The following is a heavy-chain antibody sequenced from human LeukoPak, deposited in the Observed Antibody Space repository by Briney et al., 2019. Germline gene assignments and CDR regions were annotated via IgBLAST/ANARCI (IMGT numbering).Heavy chain of an antibody. Sequence: SETLSLTCTVSGYSISSGYYWGWIRQPPGKGLEWIGSIYHSGSTYYNPSLKSRVTISVDTSKNQFSLKLSSVTAADTAVYYCARVPNKPQYCSGGSCYSGWFDPWGQGTLVTVSS. CDR3: ARVPNKPQYCSGGSCYSGWFDP. CDR2: IYHSGST. D-gene: IGHD2-15*01. V-gene: IGHV4-38-2*02. CDR1: GYSISSGYY. J-gene: IGHJ5*02.